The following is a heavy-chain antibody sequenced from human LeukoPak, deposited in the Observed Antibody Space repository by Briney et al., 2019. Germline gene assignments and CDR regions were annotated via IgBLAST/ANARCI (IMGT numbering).Heavy chain of an antibody. Sequence: GGSLRLSCAASGFTFDDYGMSWVRQAPGKGLEWVSGINWNGGSTGYADSVEGRFTISRDNAKNSLYLQMNSLRAEDTALYYCARTNYYDSSGVFDYWGQGTLVTVSS. CDR3: ARTNYYDSSGVFDY. V-gene: IGHV3-20*04. CDR1: GFTFDDYG. J-gene: IGHJ4*02. D-gene: IGHD3-22*01. CDR2: INWNGGST.